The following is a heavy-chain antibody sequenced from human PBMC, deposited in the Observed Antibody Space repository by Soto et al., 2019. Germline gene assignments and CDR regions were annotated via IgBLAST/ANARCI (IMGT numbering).Heavy chain of an antibody. CDR1: GGSISSSSYY. J-gene: IGHJ5*02. Sequence: QVQLQESGPGLVKPSQTLSLTCTVSGGSISSSSYYWGWIRQPPGKGLEWIGSIYYSGSTYYNPSLKSRVTISVDTSKNEFSLKLSSVTAADTAVYYCARHAVYDFWSGYGENWFDPWGQGTLVTVSS. V-gene: IGHV4-39*01. CDR3: ARHAVYDFWSGYGENWFDP. CDR2: IYYSGST. D-gene: IGHD3-3*01.